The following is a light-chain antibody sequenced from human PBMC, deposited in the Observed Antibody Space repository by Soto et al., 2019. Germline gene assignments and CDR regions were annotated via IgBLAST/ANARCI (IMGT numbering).Light chain of an antibody. CDR3: QQYGRPPT. CDR2: GAS. Sequence: EIVLTRSPGTLSLSQGARATLSCRASESISSRSLACDQQTPGHAHSLLMCGASNRAPGIPDRFSGTGSGTDFTLTISRLEPEDFAVFYCQQYGRPPTFGQGTKVDIK. J-gene: IGKJ1*01. V-gene: IGKV3-20*01. CDR1: ESISSRS.